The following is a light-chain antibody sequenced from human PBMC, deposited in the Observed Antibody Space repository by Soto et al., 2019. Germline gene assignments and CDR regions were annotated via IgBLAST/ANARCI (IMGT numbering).Light chain of an antibody. CDR1: QSISSW. V-gene: IGKV1-5*01. CDR3: QRP. J-gene: IGKJ4*01. Sequence: DLQMTQSPSTLSASVGDRVTITCRASQSISSWLAWNQQKPGKAPKVLIYDASSLESGVPSRFSGSGSGTEFTLTISSLRHDDFATDFCQRPFGGGTKVEIK. CDR2: DAS.